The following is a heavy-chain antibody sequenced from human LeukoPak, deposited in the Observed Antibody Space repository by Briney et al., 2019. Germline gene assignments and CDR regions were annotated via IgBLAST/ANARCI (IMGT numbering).Heavy chain of an antibody. V-gene: IGHV3-23*01. Sequence: GGSLRLSCAASGFTFSSYAMSWVRQAPGKGLEWVSTISASGGSTYHAYSVKGRFTISRDNSKNTFYLQMNNLRAEDTAVYFCARGSGSGWYGWFAPWGQGTLVTASS. CDR1: GFTFSSYA. J-gene: IGHJ5*02. D-gene: IGHD6-19*01. CDR2: ISASGGST. CDR3: ARGSGSGWYGWFAP.